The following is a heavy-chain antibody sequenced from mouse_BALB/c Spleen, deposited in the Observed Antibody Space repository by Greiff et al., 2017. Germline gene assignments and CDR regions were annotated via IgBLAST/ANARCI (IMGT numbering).Heavy chain of an antibody. CDR2: INPYNGAT. CDR3: ARCLANWDFAY. V-gene: IGHV1-31*01. CDR1: GYSFTGYY. Sequence: EVQLQQSGPELVKPGASVKISCKASGYSFTGYYIHWVKQSHVKSLEWIGRINPYNGATSYNQNFKDKASLTVDKSSSTAYMELHSLTSEDSAVYCCARCLANWDFAYWGQGTLVTVSA. J-gene: IGHJ3*01. D-gene: IGHD4-1*01.